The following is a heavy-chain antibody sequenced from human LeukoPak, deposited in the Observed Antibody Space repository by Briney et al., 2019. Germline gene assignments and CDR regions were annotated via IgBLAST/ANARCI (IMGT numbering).Heavy chain of an antibody. J-gene: IGHJ6*03. V-gene: IGHV1-2*02. Sequence: EASVKVSCKASGYTFRGNYIHWLRQAPGQGLEWMGWINPNSGGTNYAQKFQGRVTMTRDTSISTAYMELSRLRSDDTAVYYCARDPPDNVMSDQAVNYYYYYYMDVWGKGTTVTVSS. CDR1: GYTFRGNY. CDR3: ARDPPDNVMSDQAVNYYYYYYMDV. D-gene: IGHD6-19*01. CDR2: INPNSGGT.